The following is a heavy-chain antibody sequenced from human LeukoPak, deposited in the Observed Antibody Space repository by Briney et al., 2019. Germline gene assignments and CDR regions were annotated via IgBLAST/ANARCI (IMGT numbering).Heavy chain of an antibody. CDR1: GYTFTSYA. Sequence: GASVKVSCKASGYTFTSYAMHWVRQAPGQRLEWMGWIIPIFGTANYAQKFQGRVTITADESTSTAYMELSSLRSEDTAVYYCARYPAKPNYYYYYYMDVWGKGTTVTVSS. CDR2: IIPIFGTA. V-gene: IGHV1-69*13. CDR3: ARYPAKPNYYYYYYMDV. J-gene: IGHJ6*03.